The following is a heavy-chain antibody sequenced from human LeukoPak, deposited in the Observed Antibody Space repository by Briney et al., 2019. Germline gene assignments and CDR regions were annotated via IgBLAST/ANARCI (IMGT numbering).Heavy chain of an antibody. CDR3: AQGAMVRGAYYLDY. Sequence: GGSLRLSSATSGFTFSSYWMHWVRQAPGKGLVWVSRINSDGSSTSYVDSVKGRFTISRDNAKNTLYLQMNSLRAEDTAVYYCAQGAMVRGAYYLDYWGQGTLVTVSS. V-gene: IGHV3-74*01. CDR1: GFTFSSYW. CDR2: INSDGSST. J-gene: IGHJ4*02. D-gene: IGHD3-10*01.